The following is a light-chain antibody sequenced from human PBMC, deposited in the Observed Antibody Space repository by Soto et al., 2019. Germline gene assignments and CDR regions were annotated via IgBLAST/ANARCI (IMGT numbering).Light chain of an antibody. CDR2: KAS. V-gene: IGKV1-5*03. CDR3: QQYNSYSAT. CDR1: RSPSAW. J-gene: IGKJ1*01. Sequence: DIQMTQSPSTLSASVGERVTITCRASRSPSAWLAWYQQRPGEAPRMLISKASTLESGVPSRFNGSGSGTHFTLTITSLQPDDSATYYCQQYNSYSATFGQGTKVDI.